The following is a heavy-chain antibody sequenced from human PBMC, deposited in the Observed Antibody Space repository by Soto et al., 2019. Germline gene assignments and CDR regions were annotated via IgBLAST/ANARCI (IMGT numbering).Heavy chain of an antibody. J-gene: IGHJ4*02. CDR2: ITSSSSTI. CDR3: AREWLRVFAY. V-gene: IGHV3-48*01. CDR1: GFTFSSYS. D-gene: IGHD5-12*01. Sequence: EVQLVESGGGLVQPGGSLRLSCAASGFTFSSYSVNWVSQAPGKGLEWVSYITSSSSTIYYADSVKGRFTISRDNAKNCLYLQMNSLRAEDTAVYYCAREWLRVFAYWGQGTLVTVSS.